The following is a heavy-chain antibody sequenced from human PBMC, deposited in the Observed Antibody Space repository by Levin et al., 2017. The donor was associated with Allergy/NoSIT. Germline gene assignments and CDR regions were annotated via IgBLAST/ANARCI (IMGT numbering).Heavy chain of an antibody. V-gene: IGHV3-30*03. CDR2: ITSDGSNK. D-gene: IGHD3-10*01. Sequence: PGGSLRLSCAASGLSFSDYGMHWVRQAPDSGLEWAALITSDGSNKFYADSVKGRFIISRDNSRNILYLQLNSLRPEDTAVYYCASRGSFDHWGQGTLVTVSS. CDR3: ASRGSFDH. J-gene: IGHJ4*02. CDR1: GLSFSDYG.